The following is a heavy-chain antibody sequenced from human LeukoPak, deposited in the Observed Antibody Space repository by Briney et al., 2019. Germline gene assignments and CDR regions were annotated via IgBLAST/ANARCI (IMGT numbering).Heavy chain of an antibody. J-gene: IGHJ4*02. V-gene: IGHV3-23*01. D-gene: IGHD3-22*01. CDR1: GFTFSSYA. Sequence: GGSLRLSCAASGFTFSSYAMSWVRQAPGKGLEWVSAISGSGGSTYYADSVKGRFTISRDNSKNTLYLQMNSLRAEDTAVYYCAKDQPYYDSSGYYYSSFDYWGQGTLVTASS. CDR3: AKDQPYYDSSGYYYSSFDY. CDR2: ISGSGGST.